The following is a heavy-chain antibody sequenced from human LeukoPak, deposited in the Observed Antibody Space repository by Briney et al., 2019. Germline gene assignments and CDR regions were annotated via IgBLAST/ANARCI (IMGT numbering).Heavy chain of an antibody. CDR3: ARDVGYYYDSSGYYYGY. CDR2: INPSGGST. D-gene: IGHD3-22*01. V-gene: IGHV1-46*01. CDR1: GYTFTSYY. J-gene: IGHJ4*02. Sequence: ASVKVSCKASGYTFTSYYMHWVRQAPGQGLEWMGIINPSGGSTSYAQKFQGRVTMTRDTSTSTVYMELSSLRSEDTAVYYCARDVGYYYDSSGYYYGYWGQGTLVTVPS.